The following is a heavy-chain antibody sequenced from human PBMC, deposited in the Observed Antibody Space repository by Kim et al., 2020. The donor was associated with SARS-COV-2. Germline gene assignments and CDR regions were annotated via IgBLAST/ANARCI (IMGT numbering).Heavy chain of an antibody. CDR2: IIPIFGTA. D-gene: IGHD6-13*01. CDR1: GGTFSSYA. V-gene: IGHV1-69*13. J-gene: IGHJ4*02. CDR3: ARVPRRIAAAGEGGY. Sequence: SVKVSCKASGGTFSSYAISWVRQAPGQGLEWMGGIIPIFGTANYAQKFQGRVTITADESTSTAYMELSSLRSEDTAVYYCARVPRRIAAAGEGGYWGQGTLVTVSS.